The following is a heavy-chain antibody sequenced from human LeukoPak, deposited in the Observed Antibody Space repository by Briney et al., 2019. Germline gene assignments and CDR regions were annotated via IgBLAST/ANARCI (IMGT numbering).Heavy chain of an antibody. D-gene: IGHD3-16*01. V-gene: IGHV3-74*01. J-gene: IGHJ5*02. Sequence: GSLRLSCAASGFTFSTYWMHWVRQVPGTGLVWASRTNEDGSITDYADSVKGRFTISRDNSKDTLYLQMNSLRAEDTAVYYCGRDLGGRGGAWGQGILVTVSP. CDR3: GRDLGGRGGA. CDR1: GFTFSTYW. CDR2: TNEDGSIT.